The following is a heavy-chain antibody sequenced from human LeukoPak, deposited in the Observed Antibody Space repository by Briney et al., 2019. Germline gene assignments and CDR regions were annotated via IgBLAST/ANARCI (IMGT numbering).Heavy chain of an antibody. CDR3: ARVKGTVAGKYFDY. D-gene: IGHD6-19*01. Sequence: PSETLSLTCAVYGGTFSGYYWSWIRQPPGKGLEWIGEINHSGSTNNNPSLKSRVTISVDTSKNQFSLKLSSVTAADTAVYYCARVKGTVAGKYFDYWGQGTLVTVSS. J-gene: IGHJ4*02. CDR2: INHSGST. V-gene: IGHV4-34*01. CDR1: GGTFSGYY.